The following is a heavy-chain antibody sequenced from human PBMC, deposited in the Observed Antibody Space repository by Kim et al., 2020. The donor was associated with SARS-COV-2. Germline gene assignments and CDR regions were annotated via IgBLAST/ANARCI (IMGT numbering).Heavy chain of an antibody. CDR2: INHSGST. D-gene: IGHD3-3*01. CDR3: ARGRAGVVPSPILGIGPHYDYYAMDV. CDR1: GGSFSGYH. J-gene: IGHJ6*02. V-gene: IGHV4-34*01. Sequence: SETLSLTCAVYGGSFSGYHWTWIRQRPGKGLEWIGEINHSGSTNYNPSLKSRLTISVDTSKNQFSLRLSSVTAADSALYYCARGRAGVVPSPILGIGPHYDYYAMDVWGRGTTVTVSS.